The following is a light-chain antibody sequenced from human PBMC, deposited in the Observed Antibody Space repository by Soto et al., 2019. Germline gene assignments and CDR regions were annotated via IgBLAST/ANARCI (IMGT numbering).Light chain of an antibody. Sequence: VLTQSPATLSVSPGESATLSCRASQSVSSHLAWYQQKPGQAPRLLIYGASTRATGSPARFSGSGSGTDFTLTISRLEPEDFAVYYCQQYGSSSITFGQGTRLEIK. CDR3: QQYGSSSIT. CDR2: GAS. V-gene: IGKV3-15*01. J-gene: IGKJ5*01. CDR1: QSVSSH.